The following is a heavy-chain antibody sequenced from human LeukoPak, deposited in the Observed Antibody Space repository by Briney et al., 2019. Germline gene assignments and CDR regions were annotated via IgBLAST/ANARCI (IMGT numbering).Heavy chain of an antibody. J-gene: IGHJ5*02. CDR1: GGSFSGYY. CDR2: INHSGST. V-gene: IGHV4-34*01. D-gene: IGHD3-10*01. CDR3: ARGGGSVLLWFGELSA. Sequence: SETLSLTCAVYGGSFSGYYWSWIRQPPGKGLEWIGEINHSGSTNYNPSLKSRVTISVDTSKNQFSLKLSSVTAADTAVDYCARGGGSVLLWFGELSAWGQGTLVTVSS.